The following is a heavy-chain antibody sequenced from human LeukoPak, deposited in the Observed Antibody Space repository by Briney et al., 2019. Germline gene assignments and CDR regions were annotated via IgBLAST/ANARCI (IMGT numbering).Heavy chain of an antibody. Sequence: GGSLRLSCAASGFTFDDYAMHWVRQAPGKGLEWVSGISWNSGSIGYADSVKGRFTISRDNAKNSLYLQMNSLRAEDTAVYYCARDFRAGRGAGHYFDYWGQGTLVTVSS. CDR2: ISWNSGSI. D-gene: IGHD3-10*01. CDR1: GFTFDDYA. CDR3: ARDFRAGRGAGHYFDY. V-gene: IGHV3-9*01. J-gene: IGHJ4*02.